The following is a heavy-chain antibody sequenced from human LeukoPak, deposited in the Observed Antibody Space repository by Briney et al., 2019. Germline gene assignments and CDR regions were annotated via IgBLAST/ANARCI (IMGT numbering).Heavy chain of an antibody. V-gene: IGHV4-34*01. Sequence: PSETLSLTCAVYGGSFSGYYWSWIRQPPGKGLEWIGEINHRGSTNYNPSLKSRVTISVDTSKNQFSLKLSSVTAADTAVYYCASSMVRGYYYYGMDVWGQGTTVTVSS. D-gene: IGHD3-10*01. CDR1: GGSFSGYY. CDR2: INHRGST. J-gene: IGHJ6*02. CDR3: ASSMVRGYYYYGMDV.